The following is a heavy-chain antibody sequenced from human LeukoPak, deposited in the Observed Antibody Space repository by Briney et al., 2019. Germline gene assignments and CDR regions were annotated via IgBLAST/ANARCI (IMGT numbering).Heavy chain of an antibody. V-gene: IGHV3-23*01. J-gene: IGHJ4*02. D-gene: IGHD6-19*01. CDR1: GFTFSSYA. CDR3: VNSITVGGRGRGY. Sequence: GGSLRLSCVGSGFTFSSYAMSWVRQTPGKGLEWVSTISGSGGSTYYVDSVKGRFTISRDNSKNTLYLQMNSLRAEGTAVYYCVNSITVGGRGRGYWGQGTLVTVSS. CDR2: ISGSGGST.